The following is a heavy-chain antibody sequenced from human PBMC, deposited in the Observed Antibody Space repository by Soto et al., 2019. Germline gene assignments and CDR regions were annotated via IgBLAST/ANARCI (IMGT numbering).Heavy chain of an antibody. D-gene: IGHD3-3*01. J-gene: IGHJ4*02. Sequence: PSETLSLTCAVYGGSFSGYYWSWIRQPPGKGLEWIGEINHSGSTNYNPSLKSRVTISVDTSKNQFSLKLSSVTAADTAVCYCARSVGGFLEWLLSPYFDYWGQGTLVTVSS. CDR1: GGSFSGYY. V-gene: IGHV4-34*01. CDR2: INHSGST. CDR3: ARSVGGFLEWLLSPYFDY.